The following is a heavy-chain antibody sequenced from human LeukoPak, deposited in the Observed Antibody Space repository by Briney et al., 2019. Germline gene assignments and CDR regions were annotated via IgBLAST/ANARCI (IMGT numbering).Heavy chain of an antibody. CDR1: GFTFSSYE. CDR3: AREGVYDSWDY. CDR2: ISSSGSTI. D-gene: IGHD3-3*01. J-gene: IGHJ4*02. V-gene: IGHV3-48*03. Sequence: GGSLRLSCAASGFTFSSYEVNWVRQAPGKGLVWVSYISSSGSTIYYADSVKGRFTISRDNAKNSLYLQMNSLRAEDTAVYYCAREGVYDSWDYWGQGTLVTVSS.